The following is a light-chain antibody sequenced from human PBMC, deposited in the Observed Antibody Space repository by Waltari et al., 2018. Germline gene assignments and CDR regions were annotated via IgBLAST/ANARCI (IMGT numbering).Light chain of an antibody. J-gene: IGKJ2*01. CDR2: YAS. V-gene: IGKV6-21*01. CDR1: QSIGTS. CDR3: HQSSNLPYT. Sequence: EIVLTQSTDFQSLTPKDQVTITCRASQSIGTSLHWYQKKPDQSPKLLINYASQSFSGVPSRFSGSGSGTDFTLTINSLEAEDAATYYCHQSSNLPYTFGQGTKLEIK.